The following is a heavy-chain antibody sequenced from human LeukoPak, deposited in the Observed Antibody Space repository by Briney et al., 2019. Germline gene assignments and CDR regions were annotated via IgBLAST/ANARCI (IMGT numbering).Heavy chain of an antibody. V-gene: IGHV1-18*01. CDR1: GYTFISYG. D-gene: IGHD3-9*01. CDR3: ARDQEGYFDWLTRGAFDI. Sequence: GASVKVSCKASGYTFISYGISWVRQAPGQGLEWMGWISAYNGNTNYAQKLQGRVTMTTDTSTSTAYMELRSLRSDDTAVYYCARDQEGYFDWLTRGAFDIWGQGTMVTVSS. CDR2: ISAYNGNT. J-gene: IGHJ3*02.